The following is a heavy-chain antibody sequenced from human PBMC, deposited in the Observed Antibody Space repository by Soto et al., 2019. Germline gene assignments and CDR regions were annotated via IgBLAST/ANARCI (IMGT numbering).Heavy chain of an antibody. D-gene: IGHD6-6*01. J-gene: IGHJ4*02. Sequence: ASVKVSCTASGGTFSSYAISWVRQAPGQGLEWMGGIIPIFGTANYAQKFQGRVTITADESTSTAYMELSSLRSEDTAVYYCARARRYSSSAFDYWGQGTLVTVSS. CDR2: IIPIFGTA. CDR1: GGTFSSYA. V-gene: IGHV1-69*01. CDR3: ARARRYSSSAFDY.